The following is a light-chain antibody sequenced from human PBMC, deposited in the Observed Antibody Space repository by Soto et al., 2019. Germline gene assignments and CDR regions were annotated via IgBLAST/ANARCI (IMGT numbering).Light chain of an antibody. CDR1: QSLLHSNGNNY. CDR3: MQALQTPLT. Sequence: DIVMIQSPLSLPVTPGEPASISCRSSQSLLHSNGNNYFDWYLQKPGQSPQLLIYLGSNRASGVPDRFSRSGSGTDLTLKISRVEAEDVGVYYCMQALQTPLTFGQGTRLEIK. V-gene: IGKV2-28*01. CDR2: LGS. J-gene: IGKJ5*01.